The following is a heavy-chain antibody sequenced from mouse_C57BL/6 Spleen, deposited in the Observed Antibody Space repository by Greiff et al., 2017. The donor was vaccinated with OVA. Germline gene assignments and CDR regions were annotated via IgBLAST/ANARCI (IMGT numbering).Heavy chain of an antibody. CDR3: ASPLSTVVRYFDV. D-gene: IGHD1-1*01. Sequence: EVQLVESGGGLVKPGGSLKLSCAASGFTFSDYGMHWVRQAPEKGLEWVAYISSGSSTIYYADTVKGRFTISRDNAKNTLFLQMTSLRSEDTAMYYCASPLSTVVRYFDVWGTGTTVTVSS. CDR1: GFTFSDYG. J-gene: IGHJ1*03. CDR2: ISSGSSTI. V-gene: IGHV5-17*01.